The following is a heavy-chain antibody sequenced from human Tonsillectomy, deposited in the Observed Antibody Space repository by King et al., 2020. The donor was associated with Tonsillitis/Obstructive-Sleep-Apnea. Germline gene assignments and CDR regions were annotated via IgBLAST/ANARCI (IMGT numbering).Heavy chain of an antibody. CDR2: INPHSGGT. Sequence: AQLVQSGAEVNKPGASVKVSCKASGYTFTGYYMHWVRQAPGQGLEWMGWINPHSGGTNYEQKFQGRVTMTRDTSISTAYMELSSLRSDDTAVYYCASYPPSDTEDYFHSWGQGPLVTVSS. V-gene: IGHV1-2*02. CDR1: GYTFTGYY. CDR3: ASYPPSDTEDYFHS. J-gene: IGHJ4*02. D-gene: IGHD1-14*01.